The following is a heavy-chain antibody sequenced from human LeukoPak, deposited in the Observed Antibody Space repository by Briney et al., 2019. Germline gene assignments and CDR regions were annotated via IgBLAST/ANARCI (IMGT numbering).Heavy chain of an antibody. V-gene: IGHV3-30-3*01. CDR1: GFTFSSYA. Sequence: GGSLRLSCAASGFTFSSYAMHWVRQAPGKGLEWVAVISYDGSNKYYADPVKGRFTISRDNSKNTLYLQMNSLRAEDTAVYYCASESLFFDYWGQGTLVTVSS. J-gene: IGHJ4*02. D-gene: IGHD3-10*01. CDR3: ASESLFFDY. CDR2: ISYDGSNK.